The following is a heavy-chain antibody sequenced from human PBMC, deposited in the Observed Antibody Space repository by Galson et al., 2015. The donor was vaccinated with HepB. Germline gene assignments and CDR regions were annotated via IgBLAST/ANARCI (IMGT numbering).Heavy chain of an antibody. CDR2: ISAYNGNT. J-gene: IGHJ4*02. V-gene: IGHV1-18*01. Sequence: SVKVSCKASGGTFSSYAFSWVRQAPGQGLEWIGWISAYNGNTDYAQKFQGRVTMATDTSTTTAYLDLGSLRSDDTAVYYCARDRSGTTRGEPAYWGQGTLVTVSS. CDR1: GGTFSSYA. CDR3: ARDRSGTTRGEPAY. D-gene: IGHD1-7*01.